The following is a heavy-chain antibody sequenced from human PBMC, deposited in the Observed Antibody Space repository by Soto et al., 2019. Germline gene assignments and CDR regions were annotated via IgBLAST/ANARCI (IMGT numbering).Heavy chain of an antibody. CDR1: GGSFSGYY. V-gene: IGHV4-34*01. D-gene: IGHD3-10*01. Sequence: PSETLSLTCAVYGGSFSGYYWSWIRQPPGKGLEWIGEINHSGSTNYNPSLKSRVTISVDTSKNQFSLKLSSVTAADTAVYYCARSLTMVRVYGFDPWGQGTLVTVSS. J-gene: IGHJ5*02. CDR2: INHSGST. CDR3: ARSLTMVRVYGFDP.